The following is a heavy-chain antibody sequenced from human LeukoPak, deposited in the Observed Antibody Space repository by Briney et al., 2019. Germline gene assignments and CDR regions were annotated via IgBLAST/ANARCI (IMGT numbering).Heavy chain of an antibody. CDR1: GFTFSSYG. J-gene: IGHJ6*02. CDR3: AKGEYSSGWYSFYGMDV. D-gene: IGHD6-19*01. Sequence: GGSLRLSCAASGFTFSSYGMHWVRQAPGKGLEWVAVISYDGSNKYYADSVKGRFTISGDNSKNTLYLQMNSLRAEDTAVYYCAKGEYSSGWYSFYGMDVWGQGTTVTVSS. V-gene: IGHV3-30*18. CDR2: ISYDGSNK.